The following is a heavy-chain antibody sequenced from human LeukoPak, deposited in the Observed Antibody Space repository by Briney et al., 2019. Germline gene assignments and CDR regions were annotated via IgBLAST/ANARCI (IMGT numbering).Heavy chain of an antibody. D-gene: IGHD3-10*01. Sequence: GESLKISCQGSGYTFTSYWIAWVRQMPGKGLEWMGSTYPGKSDTGYSPSFQGQVTISADKTISTAYLQWSSLKASDTAMYYCARRHYGSGSYYYDYWGQGTLVTVSS. J-gene: IGHJ4*02. CDR3: ARRHYGSGSYYYDY. V-gene: IGHV5-51*01. CDR2: TYPGKSDT. CDR1: GYTFTSYW.